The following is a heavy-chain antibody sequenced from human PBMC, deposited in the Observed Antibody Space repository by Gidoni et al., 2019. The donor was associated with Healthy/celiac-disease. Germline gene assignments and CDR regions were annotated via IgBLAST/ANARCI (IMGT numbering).Heavy chain of an antibody. CDR2: ISGSGGST. Sequence: EVQLLEAGGGVVQPGGSLRLACAASGFTFSSYAMSWVRQAPGKGLEWVAAISGSGGSTYYADSGKGRFTISRDNSKNTLYLQMNSLRAEDTAVYYCAKDRGGSPDYWGQVTLVTVSS. D-gene: IGHD1-26*01. J-gene: IGHJ4*02. CDR3: AKDRGGSPDY. V-gene: IGHV3-23*01. CDR1: GFTFSSYA.